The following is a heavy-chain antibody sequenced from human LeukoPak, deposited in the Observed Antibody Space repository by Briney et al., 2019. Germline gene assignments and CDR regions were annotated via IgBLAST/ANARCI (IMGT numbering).Heavy chain of an antibody. CDR1: GYTFTGYY. J-gene: IGHJ4*02. V-gene: IGHV1-69*06. D-gene: IGHD3-16*02. Sequence: SVKVSCKASGYTFTGYYMHWVRQAPGQGLEWMGGIIPIFGTANYAQKFQGRVTITADKSTSTAYMELSSLRSEDTAVYYCASSTYYDYVWGSYRSRYFDYWGQGTLVTVSS. CDR2: IIPIFGTA. CDR3: ASSTYYDYVWGSYRSRYFDY.